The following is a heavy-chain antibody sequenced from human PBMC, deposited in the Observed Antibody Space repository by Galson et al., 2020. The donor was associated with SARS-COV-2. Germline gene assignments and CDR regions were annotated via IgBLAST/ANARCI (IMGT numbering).Heavy chain of an antibody. D-gene: IGHD6-13*01. J-gene: IGHJ6*02. V-gene: IGHV1-8*01. CDR1: GYTFTSYD. Sequence: ASVKVSCKASGYTFTSYDINWVRQATGQGLEWMGWMNPNSGNTGYAQKFQGRVTMTRNTSISTAYMELSSLRSEDTAVYYCARVGYSSSWSQGDYYYGMDVWGQGTTVTVSS. CDR2: MNPNSGNT. CDR3: ARVGYSSSWSQGDYYYGMDV.